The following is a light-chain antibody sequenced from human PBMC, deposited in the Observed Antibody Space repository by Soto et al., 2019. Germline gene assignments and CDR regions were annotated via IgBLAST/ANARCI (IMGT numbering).Light chain of an antibody. CDR1: QSVGYN. Sequence: IVVTQSQATLSVSPGDSATLSCRASQSVGYNFAWYHQKPDQAPRLLIFDPSSSATGVPARFSGSGSGTEFTLTISSLQSEDFAVYYCQQYGDWPLTFGGGAKVEIE. J-gene: IGKJ4*01. CDR3: QQYGDWPLT. CDR2: DPS. V-gene: IGKV3-15*01.